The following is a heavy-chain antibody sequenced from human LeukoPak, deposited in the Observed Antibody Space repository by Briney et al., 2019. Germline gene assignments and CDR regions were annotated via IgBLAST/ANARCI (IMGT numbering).Heavy chain of an antibody. Sequence: PSETLSLTCTVSGASISTNTYYWASIRQPPGKGLEWIGTIYYTGTTYYNPSLQSRVTISVDTSKNQFSLKLSSVTAADSAVYYCVRYSSTQGCFDPWGQGTLVTVSS. J-gene: IGHJ5*02. CDR1: GASISTNTYY. CDR3: VRYSSTQGCFDP. CDR2: IYYTGTT. D-gene: IGHD6-13*01. V-gene: IGHV4-39*01.